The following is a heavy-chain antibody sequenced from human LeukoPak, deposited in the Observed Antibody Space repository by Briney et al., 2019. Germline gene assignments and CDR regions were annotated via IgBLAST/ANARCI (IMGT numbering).Heavy chain of an antibody. Sequence: GGSLRLSCAASGFTFSSYAMSWVRQAPGKGPEWVSVISSSGSTTFYADSVKGRFTISRDKSKNTLYLQMNSLRAEDTAVYYCARESAAGLIYYYYYGMDVWGQGTTVTVSS. D-gene: IGHD6-13*01. J-gene: IGHJ6*02. V-gene: IGHV3-23*01. CDR1: GFTFSSYA. CDR3: ARESAAGLIYYYYYGMDV. CDR2: ISSSGSTT.